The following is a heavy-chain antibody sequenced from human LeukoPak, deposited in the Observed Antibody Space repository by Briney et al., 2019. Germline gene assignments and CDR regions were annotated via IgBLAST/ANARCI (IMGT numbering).Heavy chain of an antibody. Sequence: GGSLRLSCAASGFTFSSYGMHWGRQAPGKGLEWVAVISYDGSNKYYADSVKGRFIISRDNAKNSLFLQMNSLRVEDTAVYYCARNLASGRGFRNAVDVWGQGTSVTVSS. D-gene: IGHD3-10*01. V-gene: IGHV3-30*03. CDR2: ISYDGSNK. J-gene: IGHJ6*02. CDR1: GFTFSSYG. CDR3: ARNLASGRGFRNAVDV.